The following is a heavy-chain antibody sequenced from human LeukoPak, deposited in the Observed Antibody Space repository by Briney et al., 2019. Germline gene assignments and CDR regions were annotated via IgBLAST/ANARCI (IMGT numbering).Heavy chain of an antibody. J-gene: IGHJ4*02. Sequence: PSETLSLTCAVSGASISSDKWWSWVRQPPGKGLEWIGDINHSGNTNYSPSLKSRVTMSTDKSKNEFSLRLTSVTAADTAVYYCARAGVWLPAVWGQGTLVTVSS. D-gene: IGHD3-9*01. V-gene: IGHV4-4*02. CDR2: INHSGNT. CDR3: ARAGVWLPAV. CDR1: GASISSDKW.